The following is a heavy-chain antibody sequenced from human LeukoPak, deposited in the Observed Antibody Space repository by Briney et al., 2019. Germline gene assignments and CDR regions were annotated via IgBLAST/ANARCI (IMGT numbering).Heavy chain of an antibody. CDR3: ARGGEVRGVITNKYDGHPYYFDY. V-gene: IGHV4-34*01. Sequence: SETLSLTCAVYGGSFSGYYWSWIRQPPGKGLEWIGEINHSGSINYNPSLKSRVTISVDTSKNQFSLKLSSVTAADTAVYCCARGGEVRGVITNKYDGHPYYFDYWGQGTLVTVSS. CDR1: GGSFSGYY. J-gene: IGHJ4*02. CDR2: INHSGSI. D-gene: IGHD3-10*01.